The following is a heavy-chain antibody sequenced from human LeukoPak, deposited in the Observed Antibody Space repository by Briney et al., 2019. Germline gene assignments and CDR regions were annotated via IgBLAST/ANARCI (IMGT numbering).Heavy chain of an antibody. CDR2: ISGNEGGT. J-gene: IGHJ3*01. CDR1: GVIFSNYF. D-gene: IGHD4-17*01. CDR3: GRDPDGDYLGAFDF. Sequence: GGSLRLSCADSGVIFSNYFFVWVRQAPGKGLELISGISGNEGGTYFAYSVKGRFTFSTYNSKKTLYLQMNSLTSEETAVYYCGRDPDGDYLGAFDFWGQGTMVSVSS. V-gene: IGHV3-23*01.